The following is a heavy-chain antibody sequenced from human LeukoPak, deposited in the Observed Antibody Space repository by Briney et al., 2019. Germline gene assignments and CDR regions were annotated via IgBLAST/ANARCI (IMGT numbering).Heavy chain of an antibody. CDR3: ARDCGQELGGDCFDPDFDY. CDR1: GFTFSSYS. V-gene: IGHV3-21*01. J-gene: IGHJ4*02. Sequence: PGGSLRLSCAASGFTFSSYSMNWVRQAPGKGLEWVSSISSSSSYIYYADSVKGRFTISRDNAKNSLYLQMNSLRAEDTAVYYCARDCGQELGGDCFDPDFDYWGQGTLVTLSS. D-gene: IGHD2-21*02. CDR2: ISSSSSYI.